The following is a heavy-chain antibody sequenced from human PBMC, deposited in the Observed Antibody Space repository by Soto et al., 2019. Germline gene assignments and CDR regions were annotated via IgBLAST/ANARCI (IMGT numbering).Heavy chain of an antibody. CDR3: ARAEFAYGDYMGGFDY. J-gene: IGHJ4*02. CDR1: GFTFSSYD. D-gene: IGHD4-17*01. Sequence: GGSLRLSCAASGFTFSSYDMHWVRQATGKGLEWVSAIGTAGDTYYPGSVKGRFTISRENAKNSLYLQMNSLRAGDTAVYYCARAEFAYGDYMGGFDYWGQGTLVTVSS. V-gene: IGHV3-13*01. CDR2: IGTAGDT.